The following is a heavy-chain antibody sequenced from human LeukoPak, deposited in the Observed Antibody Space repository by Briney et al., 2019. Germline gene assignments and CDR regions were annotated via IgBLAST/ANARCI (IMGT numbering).Heavy chain of an antibody. CDR1: GGSFSGYY. Sequence: PSETLSPTCAVYGGSFSGYYWSWIRQPPGKALEWIGEINHSGSTNYNPSLKSRVTISVDTSKNQFSLKLSSVTAADTAVYYCARGHYDISFDYWGQGTLVTVSS. V-gene: IGHV4-34*01. J-gene: IGHJ4*02. CDR2: INHSGST. D-gene: IGHD3-22*01. CDR3: ARGHYDISFDY.